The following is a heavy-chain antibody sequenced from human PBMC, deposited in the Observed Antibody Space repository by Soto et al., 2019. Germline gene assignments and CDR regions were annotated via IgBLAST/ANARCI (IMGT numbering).Heavy chain of an antibody. CDR2: IYYSGST. J-gene: IGHJ6*02. CDR1: GGSISSGDYY. Sequence: PSETLSLTCTVSGGSISSGDYYWSWIRQPPGKGLEWIGYIYYSGSTYYNPSLKSRVTISVDTSKNQFSLKLSSVTAADTAVYYCAASSAAGSIRSDYYYGMDVWGQGTTVTVSS. CDR3: AASSAAGSIRSDYYYGMDV. D-gene: IGHD6-13*01. V-gene: IGHV4-30-4*01.